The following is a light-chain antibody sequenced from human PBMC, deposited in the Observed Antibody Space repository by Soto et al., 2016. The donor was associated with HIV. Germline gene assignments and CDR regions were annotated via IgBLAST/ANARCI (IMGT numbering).Light chain of an antibody. CDR2: EDN. CDR1: NTGTKS. J-gene: IGLJ1*01. CDR3: QVWDRDSDHYV. Sequence: SYQVTQPPSVSVAPGETARITCEGNNTGTKSVQWYQQKPGQAPVLVVYEDNNRPSGIPERFSGSNSGNTATLTISRVEAGDEADCYCQVWDRDSDHYVFGSGTKVTVL. V-gene: IGLV3-21*02.